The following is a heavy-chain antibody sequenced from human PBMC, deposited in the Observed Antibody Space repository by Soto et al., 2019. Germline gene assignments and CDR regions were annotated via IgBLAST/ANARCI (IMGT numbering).Heavy chain of an antibody. CDR3: ARGPKLRFLEWLRDYYYGMDV. V-gene: IGHV1-2*04. CDR2: INPNSGGT. CDR1: GYTFTGYY. Sequence: ASVKVSCKASGYTFTGYYMHWVRQAPGQGLEWMGWINPNSGGTNYAQKFQGWVTMTRDTSISTAYMELGRLRSDDTAVYYCARGPKLRFLEWLRDYYYGMDVWGQGTTVTVSS. J-gene: IGHJ6*02. D-gene: IGHD3-3*01.